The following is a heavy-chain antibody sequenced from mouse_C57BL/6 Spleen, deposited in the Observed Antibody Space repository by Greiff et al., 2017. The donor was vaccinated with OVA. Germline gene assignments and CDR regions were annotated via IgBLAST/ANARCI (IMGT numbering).Heavy chain of an antibody. V-gene: IGHV1-39*01. D-gene: IGHD2-4*01. CDR1: GYSFTDYN. CDR3: ARLSCYDYVSYWYFDV. CDR2: INPNYGTN. Sequence: EVQLQQSGPELVKPGASVKISCKASGYSFTDYNMNWVKQSNGKSLEWIGVINPNYGTNSYNQKFKGKATLTVDQSSSTAYMQLNILTSEDSAVYYCARLSCYDYVSYWYFDVWGTGTTVTVAS. J-gene: IGHJ1*03.